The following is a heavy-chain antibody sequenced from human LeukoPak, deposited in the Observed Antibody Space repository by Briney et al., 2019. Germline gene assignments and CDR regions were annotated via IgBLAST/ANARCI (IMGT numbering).Heavy chain of an antibody. V-gene: IGHV3-30*04. D-gene: IGHD3-22*01. J-gene: IGHJ1*01. CDR3: ASSYDSSGYHLKYFQH. CDR2: ISYDGSNK. Sequence: GGSLRLSCAASGFTFSSYAMHWVRQAPGKGLEWVAVISYDGSNKYYADSVKGRFTISRDNSKNTLYLQMNSLRAEDTAVYYCASSYDSSGYHLKYFQHWGQGTLVTVSS. CDR1: GFTFSSYA.